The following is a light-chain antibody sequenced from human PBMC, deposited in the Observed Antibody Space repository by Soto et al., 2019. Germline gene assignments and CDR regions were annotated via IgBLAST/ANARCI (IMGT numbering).Light chain of an antibody. CDR1: PGISSY. CDR3: QQYYSYPSYT. J-gene: IGKJ2*01. CDR2: AAS. V-gene: IGKV1-8*01. Sequence: AIRMTQSPSSLSASTGDRVTITCRASPGISSYLAWYQQKPGKAPKLLIYAASTLQSGVPSRFSGSGSGTEFTLTISCLQSEDFATYYCQQYYSYPSYTFGQGTKLEIK.